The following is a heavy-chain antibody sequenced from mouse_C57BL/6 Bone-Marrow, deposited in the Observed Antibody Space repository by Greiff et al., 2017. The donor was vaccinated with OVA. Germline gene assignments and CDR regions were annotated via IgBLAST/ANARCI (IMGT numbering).Heavy chain of an antibody. Sequence: QVQLQQPGAELVKPGASVKLSCKASGYTFTSYWMQWVKQRPGQGLEWIGETDPSDSYTNYNQKFKGKATLTVDTSSSTAYMQLSSLTSEDSAVYYCARAPDGYYWFAYWGQGTLVTVSA. V-gene: IGHV1-50*01. J-gene: IGHJ3*01. D-gene: IGHD2-3*01. CDR1: GYTFTSYW. CDR3: ARAPDGYYWFAY. CDR2: TDPSDSYT.